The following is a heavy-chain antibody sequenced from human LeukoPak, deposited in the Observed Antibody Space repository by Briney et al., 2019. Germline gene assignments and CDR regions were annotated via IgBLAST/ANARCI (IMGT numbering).Heavy chain of an antibody. Sequence: PGGSLRLSCAASGFTFDNYAMTWVRQAPGRGLEWISTISGSGYTTYYADSVKGRFTISRDNSKDTLSLQMNSLTAQDTAVYYCTRPPSSPGCYVFLLPNWGQGTRVTSS. D-gene: IGHD2-2*01. J-gene: IGHJ4*02. CDR3: TRPPSSPGCYVFLLPN. V-gene: IGHV3-23*01. CDR1: GFTFDNYA. CDR2: ISGSGYTT.